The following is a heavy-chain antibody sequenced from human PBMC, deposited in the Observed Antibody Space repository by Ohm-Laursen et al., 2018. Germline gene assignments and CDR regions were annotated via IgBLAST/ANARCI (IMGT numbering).Heavy chain of an antibody. CDR3: ARDFEWTTDV. Sequence: ASVKVSCKASGYSFNSNHMQWLRQAPGQGLEWMGIIKSTDDTRTYAQKFQGRVTMTKDRSTSTVYMELSSLRSDDTAVYYCARDFEWTTDVWGQGTLVTVSS. CDR2: IKSTDDTR. CDR1: GYSFNSNH. D-gene: IGHD3-3*01. J-gene: IGHJ6*02. V-gene: IGHV1-46*02.